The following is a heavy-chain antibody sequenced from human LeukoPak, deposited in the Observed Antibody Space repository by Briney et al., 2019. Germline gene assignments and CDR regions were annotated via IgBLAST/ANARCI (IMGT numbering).Heavy chain of an antibody. CDR2: INPSGGGT. V-gene: IGHV1-46*01. CDR1: GSTFTNYY. D-gene: IGHD6-13*01. J-gene: IGHJ5*02. Sequence: ASVKVSCKASGSTFTNYYMHWVRQAPGQGLEWMGIINPSGGGTTYAQKFQGRVTMTRDTSTSTVYMELSSLRSEDTAVYYCARDRGRFDPWGQGTLVTVSS. CDR3: ARDRGRFDP.